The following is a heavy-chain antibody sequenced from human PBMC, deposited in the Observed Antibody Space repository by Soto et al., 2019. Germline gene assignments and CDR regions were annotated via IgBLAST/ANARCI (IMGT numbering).Heavy chain of an antibody. D-gene: IGHD6-13*01. J-gene: IGHJ4*02. V-gene: IGHV4-30-4*01. CDR2: IYYSGST. CDR3: AREKGSIAAAGHFDY. CDR1: GGSISSGDYY. Sequence: SETLSLTCTVSGGSISSGDYYWSWIRQPPGKGLEWIGYIYYSGSTYYNPSLKSRVTISVETSKNQFSLKLSSVTAADTAVYYCAREKGSIAAAGHFDYWGQGTLVTVSS.